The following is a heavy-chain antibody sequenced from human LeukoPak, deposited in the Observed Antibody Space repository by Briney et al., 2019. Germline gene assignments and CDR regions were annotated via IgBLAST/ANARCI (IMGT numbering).Heavy chain of an antibody. Sequence: ASVKASCKASGYTFTSYYMHWVRQAPGQGLEWMGWINPNSGGTNYAQKFQGRVTMTRDTSISTAYMELSRLRSDDTAVYYCARGDIVVVVAATGAFDVWGQGTMVTVSS. CDR3: ARGDIVVVVAATGAFDV. CDR1: GYTFTSYY. CDR2: INPNSGGT. V-gene: IGHV1-2*02. D-gene: IGHD2-15*01. J-gene: IGHJ3*01.